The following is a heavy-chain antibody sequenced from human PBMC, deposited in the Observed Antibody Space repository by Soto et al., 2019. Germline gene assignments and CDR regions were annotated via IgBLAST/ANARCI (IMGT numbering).Heavy chain of an antibody. V-gene: IGHV3-21*01. CDR2: ISSRSSYI. Sequence: PGGSLRLSCAASGFTFSSFGMNWVRQAPGKGLEWVSFISSRSSYIHYADSVKGRFTISRDNAKNSLFLQMNRLRAEDTAVYYCARGPDYYDSSGPYSIDYWGQGTLVTVSS. CDR1: GFTFSSFG. J-gene: IGHJ4*02. CDR3: ARGPDYYDSSGPYSIDY. D-gene: IGHD3-22*01.